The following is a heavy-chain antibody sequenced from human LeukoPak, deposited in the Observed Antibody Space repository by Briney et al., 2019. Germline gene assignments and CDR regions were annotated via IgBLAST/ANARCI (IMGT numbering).Heavy chain of an antibody. V-gene: IGHV4-59*01. CDR2: IYYSGST. D-gene: IGHD6-19*01. CDR3: ARVDSSGRGFDP. CDR1: GGSISSYY. Sequence: SETLSLTCTVSGGSISSYYWSWIRQPPGKGLEWIGYIYYSGSTNYNPSLKSRVTISVDTSKNQFSLKLSSVTAADTAAYFCARVDSSGRGFDPWGQGTLVTVSS. J-gene: IGHJ5*02.